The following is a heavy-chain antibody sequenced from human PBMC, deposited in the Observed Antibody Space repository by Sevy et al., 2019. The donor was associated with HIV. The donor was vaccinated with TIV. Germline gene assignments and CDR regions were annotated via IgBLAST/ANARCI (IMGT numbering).Heavy chain of an antibody. V-gene: IGHV3-48*04. Sequence: GGSLRLSCAASGFTFSSYSMNWIRQAPGKGLEWVSYISSSGSTIYYADSVKGRFTISRDNAKNSLYLQMNSLRAEDTAVYYCARGAYCGGDCYSSSFYYGMDVWGQGTTVTVSS. D-gene: IGHD2-21*02. J-gene: IGHJ6*02. CDR2: ISSSGSTI. CDR1: GFTFSSYS. CDR3: ARGAYCGGDCYSSSFYYGMDV.